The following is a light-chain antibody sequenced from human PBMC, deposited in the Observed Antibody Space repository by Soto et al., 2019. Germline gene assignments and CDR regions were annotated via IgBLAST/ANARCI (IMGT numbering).Light chain of an antibody. CDR1: SSDVGGYNY. V-gene: IGLV2-14*01. Sequence: QSALTQPASVSGSPGQSITISCTGTSSDVGGYNYVSWYQQHPGKAPKLIIYEVSNRPSGVSNRFSGSKSGNTASLTISGLQAEDEADYYCSSYTSNSTYVFATGTKV. CDR3: SSYTSNSTYV. CDR2: EVS. J-gene: IGLJ1*01.